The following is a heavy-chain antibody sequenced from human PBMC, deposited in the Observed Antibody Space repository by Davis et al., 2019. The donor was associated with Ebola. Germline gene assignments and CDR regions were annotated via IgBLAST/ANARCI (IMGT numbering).Heavy chain of an antibody. CDR1: GFTVSSNY. J-gene: IGHJ4*02. D-gene: IGHD6-19*01. Sequence: GGSLRLSCAASGFTVSSNYMSWVRRAPGKGLEWVSLMTTGGVTSYADSVKGRFTISRDNSKNTLYLQMNSLRTEDTAVYYCARDIGWLGTFDCWGQGTPVTVSS. V-gene: IGHV3-53*01. CDR3: ARDIGWLGTFDC. CDR2: MTTGGVT.